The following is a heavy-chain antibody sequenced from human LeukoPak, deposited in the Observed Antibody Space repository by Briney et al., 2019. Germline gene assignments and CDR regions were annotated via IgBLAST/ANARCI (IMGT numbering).Heavy chain of an antibody. D-gene: IGHD6-19*01. CDR2: ISGSGGST. Sequence: PGGSLRLSCAASGFTFSSYAMSWVRQAPGKGLEWVSAISGSGGSTYYADSVKGRFTISRDNSKNTLYLQMNSLGAEDTAVYYCAKDQWQWLVLDYWGQGTLVTVSS. CDR1: GFTFSSYA. J-gene: IGHJ4*02. CDR3: AKDQWQWLVLDY. V-gene: IGHV3-23*01.